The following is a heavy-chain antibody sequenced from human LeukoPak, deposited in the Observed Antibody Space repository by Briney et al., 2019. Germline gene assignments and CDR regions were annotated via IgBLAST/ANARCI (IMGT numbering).Heavy chain of an antibody. CDR1: GFTFSSYA. V-gene: IGHV3-23*01. CDR2: ISGSGGST. J-gene: IGHJ6*02. D-gene: IGHD6-19*01. Sequence: GGSLRLSCAASGFTFSSYAMSWVRQAPGKGLEWVSAISGSGGSTYYADSVKGRFTISRDNSKNTLYLQMNSLRAEDTAVYYCAMDSKRWLVHYGMDVWGQGTTVTVSS. CDR3: AMDSKRWLVHYGMDV.